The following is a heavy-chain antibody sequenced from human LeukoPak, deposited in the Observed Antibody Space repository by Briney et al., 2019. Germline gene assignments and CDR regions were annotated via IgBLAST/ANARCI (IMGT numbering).Heavy chain of an antibody. Sequence: GGSLRLSCAASGFTFSSYGMHWVRQAPGKGLEWVAIMWYDGSNKYYTDSVKGRFTISRDNSKNTLYLQMNSLRAEDTAVYYCAMGATSWSGYSFPKIFQHWGRGTLVTVSS. D-gene: IGHD3-3*01. J-gene: IGHJ1*01. CDR2: MWYDGSNK. V-gene: IGHV3-33*01. CDR3: AMGATSWSGYSFPKIFQH. CDR1: GFTFSSYG.